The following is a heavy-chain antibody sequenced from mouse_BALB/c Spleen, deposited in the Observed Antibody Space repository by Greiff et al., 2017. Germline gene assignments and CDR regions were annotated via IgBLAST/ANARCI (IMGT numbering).Heavy chain of an antibody. Sequence: VQLQQSGPELVKPGASVKISCKASGYTFTDYNMHWVKQSHGKSLEWIGYIYPYNGGTGYNQKFKSKATLTVDNSSSTAYMELRSLTSEDSAVYYCARRGGNGAMDYWGQGTSVTVSS. CDR3: ARRGGNGAMDY. D-gene: IGHD1-1*02. CDR1: GYTFTDYN. J-gene: IGHJ4*01. V-gene: IGHV1S29*02. CDR2: IYPYNGGT.